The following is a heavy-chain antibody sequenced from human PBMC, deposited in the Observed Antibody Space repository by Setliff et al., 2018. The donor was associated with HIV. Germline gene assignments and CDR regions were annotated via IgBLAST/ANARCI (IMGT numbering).Heavy chain of an antibody. CDR2: IVPIDGRP. J-gene: IGHJ4*02. Sequence: ASVKVSCKAFGGTFSSYGIVWFRQAPGQGLEWMGGIVPIDGRPSYAQKFQDRVTITADESTSTVYMELRSLRSEDTALYYCARSEVRGVMTHYFDYWGQGTLVTVSS. CDR1: GGTFSSYG. D-gene: IGHD3-10*01. V-gene: IGHV1-69*13. CDR3: ARSEVRGVMTHYFDY.